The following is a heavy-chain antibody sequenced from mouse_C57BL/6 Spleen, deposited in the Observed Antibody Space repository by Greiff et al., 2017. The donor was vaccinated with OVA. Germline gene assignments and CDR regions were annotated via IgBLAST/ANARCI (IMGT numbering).Heavy chain of an antibody. J-gene: IGHJ4*01. CDR1: GYTFTSYG. CDR3: ARLGTAQVPSRDY. V-gene: IGHV1-81*01. CDR2: IYPRSGNT. Sequence: VQLQQSGAELARPGASVKLSCKASGYTFTSYGISWVKQRTGQGLEWIGEIYPRSGNTYYNEKFKGKATLTADKSSSTAYMELRSRTSEDAAGDFCARLGTAQVPSRDYWGQGTSVTVSS. D-gene: IGHD3-2*02.